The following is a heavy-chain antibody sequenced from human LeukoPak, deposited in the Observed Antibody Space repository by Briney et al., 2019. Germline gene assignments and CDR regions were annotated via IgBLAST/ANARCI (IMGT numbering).Heavy chain of an antibody. CDR2: INYSGNT. D-gene: IGHD4-17*01. Sequence: PSETLSLTCTVSGDSISSYYWSWIRRPPGKGLEWMGYINYSGNTNYNPSLKSRVTMSVDTSKNQFSLRLTSVTAADTAVYYCAREGRQDYVYFDCWGQGTLVTVSS. V-gene: IGHV4-59*01. J-gene: IGHJ4*02. CDR3: AREGRQDYVYFDC. CDR1: GDSISSYY.